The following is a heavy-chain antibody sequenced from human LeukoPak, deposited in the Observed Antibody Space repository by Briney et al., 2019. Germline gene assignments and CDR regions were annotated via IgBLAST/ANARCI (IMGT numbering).Heavy chain of an antibody. V-gene: IGHV3-33*01. J-gene: IGHJ4*02. CDR1: GFTFSSYG. D-gene: IGHD1-20*01. CDR3: ARDGLTGTTDGTLDD. Sequence: GGSLRLSCAASGFTFSSYGMHWVRQAPGKGLEWVAVIWYDGSNKYYADSVKGRFTISRDSSKNMLYLQMNSLRAEDTAMYYCARDGLTGTTDGTLDDWGQGTLVTVSS. CDR2: IWYDGSNK.